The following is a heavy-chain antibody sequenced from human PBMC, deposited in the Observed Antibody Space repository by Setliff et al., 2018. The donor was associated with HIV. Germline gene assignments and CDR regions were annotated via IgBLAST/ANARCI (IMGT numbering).Heavy chain of an antibody. CDR1: GGSFSGYY. V-gene: IGHV4-34*01. CDR2: IYHSEYT. D-gene: IGHD2-15*01. J-gene: IGHJ5*02. Sequence: SETLSLTCAVYGGSFSGYYWSWIRQPPGKGLEWIGEIYHSEYTNYNASLKSRVSMSVDKSKNQFSLSLTSVTGADTAVYYCARGGASSKYLDPWGQGTLVTVSS. CDR3: ARGGASSKYLDP.